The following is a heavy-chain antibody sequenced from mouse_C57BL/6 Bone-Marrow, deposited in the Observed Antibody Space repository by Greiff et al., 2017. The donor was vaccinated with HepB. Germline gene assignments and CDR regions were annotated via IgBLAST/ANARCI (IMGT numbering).Heavy chain of an antibody. CDR3: ARHTDYYAMDY. CDR1: GFTFSDYY. Sequence: EVMLVESGGGLVQPGGSLKLSCAASGFTFSDYYMYWVRQTPEKRLEWVAYISNGGGSTYYPDTVKGRFTISRDNAKNTLYLQMSRLKSEDTAMYYCARHTDYYAMDYWGQGTSVTVSS. J-gene: IGHJ4*01. CDR2: ISNGGGST. V-gene: IGHV5-12*01.